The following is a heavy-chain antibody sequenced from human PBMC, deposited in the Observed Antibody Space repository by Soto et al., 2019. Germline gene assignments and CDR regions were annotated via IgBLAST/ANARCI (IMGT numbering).Heavy chain of an antibody. CDR1: GEAISNYY. CDR3: ARGTRALITSFFDY. CDR2: VHESGST. Sequence: PSETLSLTCSVSGEAISNYYWSWIRQTPGRGLEWIGCVHESGSTDYNPSLRGRVIISLHTSKSQFSLSLRSATAADTATYYCARGTRALITSFFDYWGQGFPVTVS. J-gene: IGHJ4*02. V-gene: IGHV4-59*03. D-gene: IGHD1-20*01.